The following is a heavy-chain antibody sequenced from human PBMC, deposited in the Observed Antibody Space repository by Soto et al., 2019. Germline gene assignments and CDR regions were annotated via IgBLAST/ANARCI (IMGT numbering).Heavy chain of an antibody. CDR1: GFMFSDYW. V-gene: IGHV3-7*05. J-gene: IGHJ4*02. CDR2: IKEDGSDK. Sequence: PGGSLRLSCAASGFMFSDYWMSWVRQAPGKGLEWVANIKEDGSDKYYMDSVKGRFTISRDNAKSFLYLQMNSLRVEDTAVYYCATIRPHSSVDYWGQGTLVTVSS. CDR3: ATIRPHSSVDY. D-gene: IGHD3-10*01.